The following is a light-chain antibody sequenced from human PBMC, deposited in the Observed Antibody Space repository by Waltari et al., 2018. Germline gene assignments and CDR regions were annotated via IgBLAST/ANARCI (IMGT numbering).Light chain of an antibody. CDR3: QQRSTWPRVGVT. CDR1: QSVSTY. V-gene: IGKV3-11*01. Sequence: VLTQSPAPLSLSRGEVATLSYRASQSVSTYFTWYQQKPGQAPRLLIYDASIMAADIPARFSGSASETDFTLTISSLDPEDFAIYYCQQRSTWPRVGVTFGQGTRVDLK. J-gene: IGKJ1*01. CDR2: DAS.